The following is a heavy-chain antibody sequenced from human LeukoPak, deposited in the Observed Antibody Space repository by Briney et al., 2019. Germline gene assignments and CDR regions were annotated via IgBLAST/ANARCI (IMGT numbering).Heavy chain of an antibody. J-gene: IGHJ4*02. V-gene: IGHV4-4*07. D-gene: IGHD2-2*01. CDR1: GGSISSYY. CDR2: IYTSGST. Sequence: SETLSLTCTVSGGSISSYYWSWIRQPAGKGLEWIGRIYTSGSTNYNPSLKSRVTMSVDTSKNQFSLKLSSVTAADTAVYYCARGVLGYCSSTSCSPLKYFDYWGQGTLVTVSS. CDR3: ARGVLGYCSSTSCSPLKYFDY.